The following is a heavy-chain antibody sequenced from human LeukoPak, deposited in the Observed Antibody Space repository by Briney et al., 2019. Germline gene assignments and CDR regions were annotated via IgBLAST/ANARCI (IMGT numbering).Heavy chain of an antibody. CDR3: VRGGGSFDY. J-gene: IGHJ4*02. Sequence: SQTLSLTCAISGDSVSSNTTAWNWIRQSPWRGLEWLGRTYYRSKWYSGYALSVRSRITVNPDTSKNQFSLQLNSVTPDDTAVYYCVRGGGSFDYWGQGTLVTVSS. CDR1: GDSVSSNTTA. V-gene: IGHV6-1*01. D-gene: IGHD3-16*01. CDR2: TYYRSKWYS.